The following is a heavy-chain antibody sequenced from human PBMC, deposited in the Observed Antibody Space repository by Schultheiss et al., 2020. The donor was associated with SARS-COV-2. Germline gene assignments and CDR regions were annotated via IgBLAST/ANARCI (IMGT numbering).Heavy chain of an antibody. V-gene: IGHV3-30*07. CDR3: ARDAVYGDLRRLGGMDV. D-gene: IGHD4-17*01. CDR1: GFTFSSYA. Sequence: GESLKISCAASGFTFSSYALHWVRQAPGKGLEWVAVISSDGSYKYYADSVKGRFSNSRDNYKNTLYLQMNSLRAEDTAVYYCARDAVYGDLRRLGGMDVWGQGTTVTVSS. J-gene: IGHJ6*02. CDR2: ISSDGSYK.